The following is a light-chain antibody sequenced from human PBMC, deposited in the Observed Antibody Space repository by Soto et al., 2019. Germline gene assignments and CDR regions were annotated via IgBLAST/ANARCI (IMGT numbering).Light chain of an antibody. V-gene: IGLV2-8*01. CDR3: SSYGGNNNVL. CDR2: DVI. J-gene: IGLJ2*01. CDR1: SSDFGDYYY. Sequence: QSALTQPPSASGSPGQSVTISCTGSSSDFGDYYYVSWYQQYPGKAPKLMIYDVIKRPSGVPDRFSGSKSGNTASLTVSGLQAEDEADYYCSSYGGNNNVLFGGGTQLTVL.